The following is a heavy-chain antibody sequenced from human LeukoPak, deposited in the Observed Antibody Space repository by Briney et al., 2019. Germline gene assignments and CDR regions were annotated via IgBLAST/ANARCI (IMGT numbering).Heavy chain of an antibody. CDR3: AREGLAIFGVVNYYMDV. J-gene: IGHJ6*03. Sequence: GASVTVSCKASGYTFTGYYMHWVRQAPGQGLAWMGWINPNSGGTNYAQKFQGRVTMTRDTSISTAYMELSRLRSDDAAVYYCAREGLAIFGVVNYYMDVWGKGTTVTVSS. V-gene: IGHV1-2*02. D-gene: IGHD3-3*01. CDR2: INPNSGGT. CDR1: GYTFTGYY.